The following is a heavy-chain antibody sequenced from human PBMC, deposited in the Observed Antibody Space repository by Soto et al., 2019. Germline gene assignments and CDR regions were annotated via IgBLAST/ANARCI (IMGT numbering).Heavy chain of an antibody. J-gene: IGHJ4*02. V-gene: IGHV4-59*08. CDR2: MYNTGST. D-gene: IGHD3-10*01. CDR1: GGSISGYY. Sequence: PSETLSLTCTVSGGSISGYYWSWIRQPPGKGLEWIGYMYNTGSTVYNPSFKSRVTISVDTSKNQFPLKLSSVTAADTAVYYCASRKSSPYFDYWGQGTLVTVSS. CDR3: ASRKSSPYFDY.